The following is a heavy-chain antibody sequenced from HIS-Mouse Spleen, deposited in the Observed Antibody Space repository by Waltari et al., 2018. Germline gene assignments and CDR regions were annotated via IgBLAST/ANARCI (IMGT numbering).Heavy chain of an antibody. CDR3: AKASSGWLDY. CDR1: GFTVIRSG. V-gene: IGHV3-30*18. D-gene: IGHD6-19*01. CDR2: ISYDGSNQ. J-gene: IGHJ3*01. Sequence: QVKLLESGGGVVQPWVSLGLSFGASGFTVIRSGCQWVRQAPGKGLEWVAVISYDGSNQYYAESVKGRFTISRDNSKNTLYLQMNSLRAEDTAVYYCAKASSGWLDYWGQGTMVTVSS.